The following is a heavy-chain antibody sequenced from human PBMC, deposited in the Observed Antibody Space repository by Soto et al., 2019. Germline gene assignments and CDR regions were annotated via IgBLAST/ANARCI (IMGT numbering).Heavy chain of an antibody. CDR1: GGSISSSSYY. CDR2: IYYSGST. Sequence: PSETLSLTCTVSGGSISSSSYYWGWIRQHPGKGLEWIGYIYYSGSTYYNPSLKSRVTISVDTSKNQFSLKLSSVTAADTAVYYCARCQTYQPRRGHYYYVMDFGGQGPTVTVS. J-gene: IGHJ6*02. V-gene: IGHV4-31*02. D-gene: IGHD2-2*01. CDR3: ARCQTYQPRRGHYYYVMDF.